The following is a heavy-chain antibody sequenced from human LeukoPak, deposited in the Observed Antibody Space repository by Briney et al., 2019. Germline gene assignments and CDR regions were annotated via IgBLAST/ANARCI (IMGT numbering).Heavy chain of an antibody. CDR3: AKGPSGYSSGWSSFDY. D-gene: IGHD6-19*01. CDR1: GFTFSSYG. J-gene: IGHJ4*02. CDR2: ISYDGTNE. V-gene: IGHV3-30*18. Sequence: PGRSLRLSCAASGFTFSSYGMHWVRQAPGKGLEWVAVISYDGTNEFYADSVKGRFTISRDISKNTLYLQMNGLRAEDTAVYYCAKGPSGYSSGWSSFDYWGQGTLVIVSS.